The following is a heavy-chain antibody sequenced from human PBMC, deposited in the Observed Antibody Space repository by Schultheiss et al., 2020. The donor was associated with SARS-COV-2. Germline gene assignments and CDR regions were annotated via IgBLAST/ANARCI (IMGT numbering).Heavy chain of an antibody. CDR1: GFTLSRYS. Sequence: GGLRLSCSDSGFTLSRYSMNWVRQAPGKGLEWVSSITYTSSHIYYADSVKGRFTISRDNAKNSLYLQMNSLRAEDTAVYYCATLGAGLTAANYYSDHWGQGTLVTVSS. J-gene: IGHJ4*02. V-gene: IGHV3-21*01. CDR2: ITYTSSHI. CDR3: ATLGAGLTAANYYSDH. D-gene: IGHD1-26*01.